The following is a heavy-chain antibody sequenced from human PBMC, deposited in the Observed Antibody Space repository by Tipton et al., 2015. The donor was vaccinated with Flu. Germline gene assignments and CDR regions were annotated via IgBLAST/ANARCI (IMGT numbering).Heavy chain of an antibody. D-gene: IGHD3-3*01. J-gene: IGHJ6*03. CDR2: INPRGGGT. CDR1: GYTLTSHY. V-gene: IGHV1-46*04. CDR3: AREGQVFWSDSRGYYMDV. Sequence: QLVQSGAEVKNPGASVKISCMASGYTLTSHYIHWVRQAPGQGLEWMGVINPRGGGTTNAQRLQGRVTMTRDTSTSTVYMELSSRRSEGAAMYYCAREGQVFWSDSRGYYMDVWGKGAPVTVSS.